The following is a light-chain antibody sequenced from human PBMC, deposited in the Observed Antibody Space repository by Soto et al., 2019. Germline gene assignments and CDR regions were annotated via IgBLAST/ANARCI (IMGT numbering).Light chain of an antibody. CDR3: SSYTSSITLL. J-gene: IGLJ3*02. CDR2: DVS. Sequence: QSVLTQPASVSGSPGQSITVSCTGTSSDVGGYNYVSWYQQHPGKAPKLIIYDVSNRPSGVSNRFSGSKSGNTASLTISGLQAEDEADYYCSSYTSSITLLFGGGTQLTVL. CDR1: SSDVGGYNY. V-gene: IGLV2-14*01.